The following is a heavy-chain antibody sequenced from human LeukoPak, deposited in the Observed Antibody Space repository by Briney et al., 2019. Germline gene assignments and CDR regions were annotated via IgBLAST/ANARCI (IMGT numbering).Heavy chain of an antibody. CDR2: ISSSSSYI. CDR1: GFTFSSCG. V-gene: IGHV3-21*01. CDR3: AREQAGYYYYYMDV. J-gene: IGHJ6*03. Sequence: GGSLRLSCAASGFTFSSCGMNWVRQAPGKGLEWVSSISSSSSYIYYADSVKGRFTISRDNAKNSLYLQMNSLRAEDTAVYYCAREQAGYYYYYMDVWGKGTTVTVSS. D-gene: IGHD3-10*01.